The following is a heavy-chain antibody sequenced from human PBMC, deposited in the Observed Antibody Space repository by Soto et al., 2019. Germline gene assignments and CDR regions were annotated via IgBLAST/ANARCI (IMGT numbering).Heavy chain of an antibody. J-gene: IGHJ4*02. V-gene: IGHV3-9*01. D-gene: IGHD6-19*01. CDR3: AKAATPGIAVAGLDY. Sequence: GGSLRLSCAASGFIFNAYSMHWVRQVPEKGLEWVSRINWNSGNGGYADSVKGRLTISRDNSKNTLYLQMNSLRAEDTAVYYCAKAATPGIAVAGLDYWGQGTLVTVSS. CDR1: GFIFNAYS. CDR2: INWNSGNG.